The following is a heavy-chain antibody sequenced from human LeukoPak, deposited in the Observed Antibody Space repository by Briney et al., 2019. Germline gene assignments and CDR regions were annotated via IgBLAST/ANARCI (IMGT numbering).Heavy chain of an antibody. CDR2: IYYSGST. CDR1: GGSISSYY. Sequence: SETLSLTCTVSGGSISSYYWSWIRQPPGKGLEWIGYIYYSGSTNYNPSLKSRVTISVDTSKNQFSLKLSSVTAAATAVYYCARDAYDSSGYSFDYWGQGTLVTVSS. J-gene: IGHJ4*02. CDR3: ARDAYDSSGYSFDY. D-gene: IGHD3-22*01. V-gene: IGHV4-59*12.